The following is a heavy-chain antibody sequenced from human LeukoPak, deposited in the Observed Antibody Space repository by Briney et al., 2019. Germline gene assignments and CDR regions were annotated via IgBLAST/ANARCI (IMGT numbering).Heavy chain of an antibody. J-gene: IGHJ3*02. V-gene: IGHV3-21*05. CDR2: ISSSSSYI. CDR1: GFTVSTYS. D-gene: IGHD3-22*01. Sequence: GGSLRLSCAASGFTVSTYSMNWVRQAPGKGLEWVSYISSSSSYIYYADSVKGRFTISRDNAKNSLYLQLNSLRAEDTAVYYCARAYYYDSSGYPDAFDIWGQGTMVTVSS. CDR3: ARAYYYDSSGYPDAFDI.